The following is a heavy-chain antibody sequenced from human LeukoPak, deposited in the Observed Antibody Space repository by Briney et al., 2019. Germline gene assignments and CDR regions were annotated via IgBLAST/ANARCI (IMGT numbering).Heavy chain of an antibody. J-gene: IGHJ4*02. CDR2: ILPIFRMT. CDR1: GGTFRNYP. Sequence: ASVKVSCKASGGTFRNYPISWVRQAPGQGLEWMGGILPIFRMTNYAEKFKGRVTITADESTTTAYLELNSLRSEDTAVYYCAICSSTWSGDRPDSWGQGSLVTASS. V-gene: IGHV1-69*13. CDR3: AICSSTWSGDRPDS. D-gene: IGHD2-2*01.